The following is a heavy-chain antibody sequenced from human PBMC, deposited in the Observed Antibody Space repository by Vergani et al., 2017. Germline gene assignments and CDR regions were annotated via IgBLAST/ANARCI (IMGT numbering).Heavy chain of an antibody. Sequence: QLHLQESGPGLVKPSETLSLTCTVSGGSITSRSYYWGWLRPPPGKGLEWIGNIYHSGGAYYNPSLKGRVTISVDKSKNQFSLEVTSVTAADTAIYFCARTESFILRYFHWALWGQGTLVTVSS. CDR1: GGSITSRSYY. D-gene: IGHD3-9*01. J-gene: IGHJ4*02. CDR3: ARTESFILRYFHWAL. CDR2: IYHSGGA. V-gene: IGHV4-39*01.